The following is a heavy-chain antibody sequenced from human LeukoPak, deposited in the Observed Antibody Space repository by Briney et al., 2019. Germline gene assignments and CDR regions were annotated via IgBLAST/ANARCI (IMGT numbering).Heavy chain of an antibody. CDR1: GFTFSSYG. V-gene: IGHV3-33*01. CDR3: ARDRHYDYYYYMDV. Sequence: PGRSLRLSCAASGFTFSSYGMHWVRQAPGKGLEWVAVIWYDGSNKYYADSVKGRFTISRDNSKNTLYLQMNSLRAEDTAVYYCARDRHYDYYYYMDVWGKGTTVTVSS. J-gene: IGHJ6*03. CDR2: IWYDGSNK.